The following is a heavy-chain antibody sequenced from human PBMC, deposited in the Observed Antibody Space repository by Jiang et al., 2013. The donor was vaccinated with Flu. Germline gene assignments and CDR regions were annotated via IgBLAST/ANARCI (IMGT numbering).Heavy chain of an antibody. CDR3: ATVPEGGYGDYVGWFDP. Sequence: GAEVKKPGSSVKVSCKASGGTFSSYTISWVRQAPGQGLEWMGRIIPILGIANYAQKFQGRVTITADKSTSTAYMELSSLRSEDTAVYYCATVPEGGYGDYVGWFDPWGQGTLVTVSS. D-gene: IGHD4-17*01. CDR1: GGTFSSYT. J-gene: IGHJ5*02. V-gene: IGHV1-69*02. CDR2: IIPILGIA.